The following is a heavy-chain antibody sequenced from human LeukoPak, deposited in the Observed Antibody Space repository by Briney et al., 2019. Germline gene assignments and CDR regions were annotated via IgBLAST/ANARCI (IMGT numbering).Heavy chain of an antibody. J-gene: IGHJ4*02. CDR3: AKDPGYYGSGSNFDY. CDR2: ISGSGGST. Sequence: GGSLRLSCAASGFTFSSSAMTWVRQAPGKGLDWVSSISGSGGSTYYADSVKGRFTISRDNSKNTLYLQMNSLRAEGTAVYYCAKDPGYYGSGSNFDYWGQGTLVTVSS. V-gene: IGHV3-23*01. D-gene: IGHD3-10*01. CDR1: GFTFSSSA.